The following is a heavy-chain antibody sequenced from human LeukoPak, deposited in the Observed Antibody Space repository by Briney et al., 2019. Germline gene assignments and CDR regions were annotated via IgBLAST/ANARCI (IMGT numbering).Heavy chain of an antibody. J-gene: IGHJ5*02. V-gene: IGHV2-5*02. Sequence: SGPTLVKPTQTLTLTSTFSGFSLSTSGVGVGWIRQPAGKALEWLALIYWDDDKRYSPSLKSRLTITKDTSKNQVVLTMTNMDPVDTATYYCAHRGRGDYFNNWFDPWGQGTLVTVSS. CDR2: IYWDDDK. CDR1: GFSLSTSGVG. CDR3: AHRGRGDYFNNWFDP. D-gene: IGHD4-17*01.